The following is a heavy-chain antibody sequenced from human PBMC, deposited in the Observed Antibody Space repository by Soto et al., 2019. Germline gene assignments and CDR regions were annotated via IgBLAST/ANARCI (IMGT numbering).Heavy chain of an antibody. J-gene: IGHJ4*02. CDR1: GYTFTNYG. Sequence: QVQLVQSGAEVKKPGASVKVSCKASGYTFTNYGITWMRQAPGQGLEWMGWISPYNGNTNYAQKLQGRVTMTTDTSASTAYMELRSMTSDDPTVYYCARVGAHLWRDYWGPGALVTVSS. V-gene: IGHV1-18*01. D-gene: IGHD2-21*01. CDR3: ARVGAHLWRDY. CDR2: ISPYNGNT.